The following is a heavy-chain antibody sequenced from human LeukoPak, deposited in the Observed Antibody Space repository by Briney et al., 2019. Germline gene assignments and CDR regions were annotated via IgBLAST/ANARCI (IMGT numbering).Heavy chain of an antibody. V-gene: IGHV1-69*13. CDR2: IIPIFGTA. D-gene: IGHD6-19*01. J-gene: IGHJ4*02. Sequence: SVKVSCKASVDTFSSYAISWVRQAPGQGLEWMGGIIPIFGTANYAQKFQGRVTITADESTSTAYMELSSLRAEDTAVYYCERGIAVSGMDYWGQGTLVTVSS. CDR1: VDTFSSYA. CDR3: ERGIAVSGMDY.